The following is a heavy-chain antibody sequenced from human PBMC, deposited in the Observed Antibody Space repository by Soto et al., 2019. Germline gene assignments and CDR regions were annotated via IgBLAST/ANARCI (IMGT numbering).Heavy chain of an antibody. D-gene: IGHD3-9*01. CDR3: ARLYYDILTGPDAFDI. V-gene: IGHV1-18*01. J-gene: IGHJ3*02. CDR2: ISAYNGNT. Sequence: KGLEWMGWISAYNGNTNYAEKLQGRVTMTTDTSTSTAYMELRSLRSDDTAVYYCARLYYDILTGPDAFDIWGQGTMVTVSS.